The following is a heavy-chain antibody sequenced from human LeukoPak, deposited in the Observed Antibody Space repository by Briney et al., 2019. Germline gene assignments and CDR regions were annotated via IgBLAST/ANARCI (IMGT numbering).Heavy chain of an antibody. J-gene: IGHJ4*02. D-gene: IGHD3-22*01. Sequence: ASVKVSCKASGYTFTGCYMHWMRQAPGQGLEWMGRINPNSGGTNYAQKFQGRVTMTRDTSISTAYMELSRLRSDDTAVYYSARLRPYDSSGYCDYWGQGTLVTVSS. CDR2: INPNSGGT. CDR3: ARLRPYDSSGYCDY. CDR1: GYTFTGCY. V-gene: IGHV1-2*06.